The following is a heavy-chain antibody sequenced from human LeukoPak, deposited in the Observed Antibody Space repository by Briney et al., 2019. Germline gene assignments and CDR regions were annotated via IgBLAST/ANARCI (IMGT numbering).Heavy chain of an antibody. J-gene: IGHJ3*02. CDR2: ISAYNGNT. CDR1: GYTFTSYG. CDR3: ARDLRRITPYDAFDI. D-gene: IGHD3-3*01. Sequence: ASVKVYCKASGYTFTSYGISWVRQAPGQGLEWMGWISAYNGNTNYAQKLQGRVTMTTDTSTSTAYMELRSLRSDDTAVYYCARDLRRITPYDAFDIWGQGTMVTVSS. V-gene: IGHV1-18*01.